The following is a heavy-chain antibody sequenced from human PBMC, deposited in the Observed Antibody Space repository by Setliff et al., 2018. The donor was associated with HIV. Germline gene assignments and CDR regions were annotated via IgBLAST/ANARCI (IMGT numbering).Heavy chain of an antibody. CDR1: GGSISSSVYY. CDR3: ASGREAVAGALHFDY. Sequence: KTSETLSLTCTVSGGSISSSVYYWGWIRQPPGKGLEWIGYIYTNGSTNYNPSLKSRVTISVDTSKNQFSLKLNSVTAADTAVYYCASGREAVAGALHFDYWGQGPLVTVSS. CDR2: IYTNGST. V-gene: IGHV4-61*05. J-gene: IGHJ4*02. D-gene: IGHD6-19*01.